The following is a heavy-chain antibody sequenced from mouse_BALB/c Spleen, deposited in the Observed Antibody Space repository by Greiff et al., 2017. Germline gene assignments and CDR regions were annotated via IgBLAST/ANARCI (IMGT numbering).Heavy chain of an antibody. Sequence: EVMLVESGGGLVKPGGSLKLSCAASGFTFSDYYMYWVRQTPEKRLEWVATISDGGSYTYYPDSVKGRFTISRDNAKNNLYLQMSSLKSEDTAMYYCARGYYGYDVKAMDYWGQGTSVTVSS. CDR3: ARGYYGYDVKAMDY. D-gene: IGHD2-2*01. V-gene: IGHV5-4*02. J-gene: IGHJ4*01. CDR2: ISDGGSYT. CDR1: GFTFSDYY.